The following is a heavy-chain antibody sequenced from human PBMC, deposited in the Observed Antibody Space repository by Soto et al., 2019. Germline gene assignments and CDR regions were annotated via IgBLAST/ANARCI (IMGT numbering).Heavy chain of an antibody. CDR3: ARDYASGSYYNFFDP. D-gene: IGHD3-10*01. J-gene: IGHJ5*02. CDR2: IYYSGST. Sequence: SETLSLTCTVSGGSISSYFWSWIRQPPGKGLEWIGYIYYSGSTNYNPSLKSRVTISVDTSKNQFSLKLSSVTAADTAVYYCARDYASGSYYNFFDPWGQGTLVTVSS. V-gene: IGHV4-59*01. CDR1: GGSISSYF.